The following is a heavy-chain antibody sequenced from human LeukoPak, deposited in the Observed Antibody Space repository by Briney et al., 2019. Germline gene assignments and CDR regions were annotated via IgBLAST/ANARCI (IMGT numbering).Heavy chain of an antibody. CDR2: TYYRTKWYS. D-gene: IGHD6-25*01. J-gene: IGHJ4*02. CDR3: ARGGGGMTAALFDQ. V-gene: IGHV6-1*01. Sequence: SQTLSLTCVISGDSVSRTNAAWNWIRQSPSRGLEWLGRTYYRTKWYSDSAVSVKSRIIINADTSKNQFSLQLNSVTPEDTAVYYCARGGGGMTAALFDQWGQGTPVTVSS. CDR1: GDSVSRTNAA.